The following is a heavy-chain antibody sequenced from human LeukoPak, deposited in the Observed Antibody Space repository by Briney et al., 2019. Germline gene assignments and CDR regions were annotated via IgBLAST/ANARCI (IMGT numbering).Heavy chain of an antibody. CDR2: IYYSGTT. Sequence: PSETLSLTCTVSGGSISNYYWTWIRQPPGKGLEWIGYIYYSGTTYYNPSLKSRVTISVDTSKNQFSLKLSSVTAADTAVYYCARQGYISGQGFRNNWFDPWGQGSLVTVSS. D-gene: IGHD6-19*01. V-gene: IGHV4-59*08. J-gene: IGHJ5*02. CDR3: ARQGYISGQGFRNNWFDP. CDR1: GGSISNYY.